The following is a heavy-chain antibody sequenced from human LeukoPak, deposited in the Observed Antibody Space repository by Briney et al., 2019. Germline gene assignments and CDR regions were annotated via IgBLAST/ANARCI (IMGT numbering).Heavy chain of an antibody. Sequence: SETLSLTCAVYGGSFSGYYWSWIRQPPGKGLEWIGEINHSGSTNYNPSLKSRVTISVDTSKNQFSLKLSPVTAADTAVYYCARAYYDRSDWFDPWGQGTLVTVSS. CDR3: ARAYYDRSDWFDP. CDR1: GGSFSGYY. J-gene: IGHJ5*02. D-gene: IGHD3-22*01. CDR2: INHSGST. V-gene: IGHV4-34*01.